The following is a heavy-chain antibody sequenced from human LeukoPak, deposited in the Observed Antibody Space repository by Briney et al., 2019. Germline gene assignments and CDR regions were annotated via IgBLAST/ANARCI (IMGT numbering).Heavy chain of an antibody. V-gene: IGHV3-23*01. J-gene: IGHJ6*03. CDR2: ISGSGGST. CDR3: ARGGAGSSWYNYYYYYMDV. D-gene: IGHD6-13*01. CDR1: GFTFSSYA. Sequence: GGSLRLSCAASGFTFSSYAMSWVRQVPGKGLEWVSAISGSGGSTYYADSVKGRFTISRDNSKNTLYLQMNSLRAEDTAVYYCARGGAGSSWYNYYYYYMDVWGKGTTVTVSS.